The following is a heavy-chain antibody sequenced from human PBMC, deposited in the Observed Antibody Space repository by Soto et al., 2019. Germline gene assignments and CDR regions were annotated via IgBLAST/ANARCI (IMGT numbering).Heavy chain of an antibody. J-gene: IGHJ6*02. CDR2: ISSSGSTI. Sequence: VGSLRLSCAASGFTFRDYYMSWIRQAPGKGLEWVSYISSSGSTIYYADSVKGRFTISRDNAKNSLYLQMNSLRAEDTAVYYCAREKGQSGWLPELDYYYGMDVWGQGTTVTVSS. D-gene: IGHD6-19*01. V-gene: IGHV3-11*01. CDR3: AREKGQSGWLPELDYYYGMDV. CDR1: GFTFRDYY.